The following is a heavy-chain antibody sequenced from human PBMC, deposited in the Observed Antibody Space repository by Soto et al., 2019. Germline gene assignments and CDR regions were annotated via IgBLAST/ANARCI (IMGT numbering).Heavy chain of an antibody. CDR1: GGSISSGGYY. D-gene: IGHD2-15*01. V-gene: IGHV4-31*03. CDR3: ARLYCSGGSCYAGGNYFDY. Sequence: QVQLQESGPGLVKPSQTLSLTCTVSGGSISSGGYYWSWIRQHPGKGLEWIGYIYYSGSTYYNPSIKSRVTISVDTSKNQFSLKLSSVTAADTAVYYCARLYCSGGSCYAGGNYFDYWGQGTLVTVSS. J-gene: IGHJ4*02. CDR2: IYYSGST.